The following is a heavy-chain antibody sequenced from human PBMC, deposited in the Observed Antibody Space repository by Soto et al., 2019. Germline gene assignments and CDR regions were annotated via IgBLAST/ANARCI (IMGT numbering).Heavy chain of an antibody. CDR2: INHSGST. CDR3: ASIAVAVYYYYYGMDV. V-gene: IGHV4-34*01. J-gene: IGHJ6*02. D-gene: IGHD6-19*01. Sequence: SETLSLTCAVYGGSFSGYYWSWIRQPPGKGLEWIGEINHSGSTNYNPSLKSRVTISVDTSKNQFSLKLSSVTAADTAVYYCASIAVAVYYYYYGMDVWGQGTTVTLSS. CDR1: GGSFSGYY.